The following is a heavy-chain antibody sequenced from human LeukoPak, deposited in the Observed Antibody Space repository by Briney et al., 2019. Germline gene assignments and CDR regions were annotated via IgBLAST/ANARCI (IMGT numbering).Heavy chain of an antibody. D-gene: IGHD3-3*01. CDR2: IYYSGST. CDR3: ARDVLRFLDV. Sequence: SETLSLTCTVSSGSISSHYWSWIRQPPGKGLEWIGYIYYSGSTNYNPSLKSRVTISVDTSKNQFSLKLSSVTAADTAVYYCARDVLRFLDVWGKGTTVTVSS. J-gene: IGHJ6*04. CDR1: SGSISSHY. V-gene: IGHV4-59*11.